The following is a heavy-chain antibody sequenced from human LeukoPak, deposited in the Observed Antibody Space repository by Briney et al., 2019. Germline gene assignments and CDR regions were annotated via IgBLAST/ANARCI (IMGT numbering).Heavy chain of an antibody. J-gene: IGHJ3*02. CDR2: ISGSGGST. CDR3: AKDHGSGWYNAFDI. V-gene: IGHV3-23*01. D-gene: IGHD6-19*01. Sequence: PGGSLRLSCAASGFTFTNYAMTWVRQAPGKGLEWVSAISGSGGSTYYADSVKGRFTISRDNSKNTLYLQMNSLRAEDTAVYYCAKDHGSGWYNAFDIWGQGTMVTVSS. CDR1: GFTFTNYA.